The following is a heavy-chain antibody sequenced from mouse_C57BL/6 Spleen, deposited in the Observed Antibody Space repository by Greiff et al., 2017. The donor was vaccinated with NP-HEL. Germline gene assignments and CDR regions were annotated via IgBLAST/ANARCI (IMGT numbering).Heavy chain of an antibody. CDR1: GFTFTDYY. CDR2: IRNKANGYTT. J-gene: IGHJ2*01. V-gene: IGHV7-3*01. CDR3: ARFGYAFDY. Sequence: EVTLVESGGGLVQPGGSLSLSCAASGFTFTDYYMSWVRQTPGKALEWLGFIRNKANGYTTEYSASVKGRFTISRDNYQSILYLQMNALRAEDSATYYCARFGYAFDYWGQGTTLTVSS. D-gene: IGHD2-2*01.